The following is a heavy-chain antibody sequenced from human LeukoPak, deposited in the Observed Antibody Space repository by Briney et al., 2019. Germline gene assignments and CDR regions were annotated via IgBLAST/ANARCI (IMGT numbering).Heavy chain of an antibody. D-gene: IGHD6-19*01. CDR3: AKEYSSGWYVGTSLSARWFDP. Sequence: AGGSLRLSCAASGFTFSDYYMSWVRQAPGKGLEWVSAISGSGGSTYYADSVKGRFTISRDNSKNTLYLQMNSLRAEDTAVYYCAKEYSSGWYVGTSLSARWFDPWGQGTLVTVSS. CDR1: GFTFSDYY. CDR2: ISGSGGST. J-gene: IGHJ5*02. V-gene: IGHV3-23*01.